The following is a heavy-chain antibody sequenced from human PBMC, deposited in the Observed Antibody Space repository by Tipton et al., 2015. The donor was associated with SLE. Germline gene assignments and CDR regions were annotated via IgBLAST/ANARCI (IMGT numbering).Heavy chain of an antibody. V-gene: IGHV4-34*01. Sequence: TLSLTCIVSGSSIDGGYYWSWIRQPPGKGLEWIGEINHSGSTNYNPSLESRVTISVDTSKNHFSLKLSSGTAADTAVYYCARGDSNGYFAYWGQGTLVTVSS. CDR1: GSSIDGGYY. J-gene: IGHJ4*02. D-gene: IGHD3-22*01. CDR2: INHSGST. CDR3: ARGDSNGYFAY.